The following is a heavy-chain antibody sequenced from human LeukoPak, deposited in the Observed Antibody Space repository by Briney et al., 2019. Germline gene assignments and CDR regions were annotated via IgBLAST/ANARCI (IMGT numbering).Heavy chain of an antibody. D-gene: IGHD3-22*01. V-gene: IGHV4-31*03. J-gene: IGHJ4*02. CDR2: IYYSGST. CDR3: ARHGSVSSGASV. Sequence: PSETLSLTCTVSGGSISSGGYCWSWIRQHPGKGLEWIGYIYYSGSTYYNPSLKSRVTISVDTSKNQFSLKLSSVTAADTAVYYCARHGSVSSGASVWGQGSLVTVSS. CDR1: GGSISSGGYC.